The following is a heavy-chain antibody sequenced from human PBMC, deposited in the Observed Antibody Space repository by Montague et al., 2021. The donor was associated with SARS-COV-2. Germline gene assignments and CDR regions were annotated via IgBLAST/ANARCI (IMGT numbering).Heavy chain of an antibody. J-gene: IGHJ4*02. V-gene: IGHV6-1*01. Sequence: CAISRDSVSSNSAAWNWIRQSPSRGLEWLGRTYYRSKWYNDYAVSVKSRITINPDTSKNQFSLQLNSVTPEDTAAYYCARGGWGAPGTGRLFDYWGQGTLVTVSS. CDR2: TYYRSKWYN. D-gene: IGHD3-10*01. CDR1: RDSVSSNSAA. CDR3: ARGGWGAPGTGRLFDY.